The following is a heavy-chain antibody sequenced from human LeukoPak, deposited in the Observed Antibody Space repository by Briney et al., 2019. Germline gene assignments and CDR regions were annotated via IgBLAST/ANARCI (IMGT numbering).Heavy chain of an antibody. D-gene: IGHD4-17*01. J-gene: IGHJ4*02. CDR3: AREPVRSPFDY. CDR2: IYTSGST. CDR1: GGSISSGSYY. V-gene: IGHV4-61*02. Sequence: SQTLSLTCTVSGGSISSGSYYWSWIRQPAGKGLEWIGRIYTSGSTNYNPSLKSRVTISVDTSKNQFSLKLSSVTAADTAVYYCAREPVRSPFDYWGQGTLVTVSS.